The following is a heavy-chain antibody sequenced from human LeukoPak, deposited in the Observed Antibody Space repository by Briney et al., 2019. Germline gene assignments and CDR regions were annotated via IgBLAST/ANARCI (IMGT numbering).Heavy chain of an antibody. V-gene: IGHV1-2*02. CDR1: GYIFTGYY. D-gene: IGHD1-26*01. Sequence: ASVKVSCKASGYIFTGYYMHWVRQAPGQGLEWMGWINPNSGGTNYAQKFQGRVTMTRDTSISSAYMELSRLRSDDTAVYYYARGAIIVGGSYYMDVWGKGTTVTVSS. CDR3: ARGAIIVGGSYYMDV. J-gene: IGHJ6*03. CDR2: INPNSGGT.